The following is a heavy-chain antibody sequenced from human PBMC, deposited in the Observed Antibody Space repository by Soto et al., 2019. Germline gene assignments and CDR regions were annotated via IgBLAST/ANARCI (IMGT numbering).Heavy chain of an antibody. CDR3: ARQRRDFDY. D-gene: IGHD6-25*01. CDR1: GGSISSGCYS. J-gene: IGHJ4*02. V-gene: IGHV4-30-2*01. CDR2: IYHSGST. Sequence: ASETLSLTCAVSGGSISSGCYSWSWIRQPPGKGLEWIGYIYHSGSTYYNPSLKSRVTISVDRSKNQFSLNLNSVTAADTAVYYCARQRRDFDYWGQGSLVTVSS.